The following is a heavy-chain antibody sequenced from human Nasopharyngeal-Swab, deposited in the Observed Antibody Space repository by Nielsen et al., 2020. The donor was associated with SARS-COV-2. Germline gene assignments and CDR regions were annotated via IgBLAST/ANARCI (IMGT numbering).Heavy chain of an antibody. J-gene: IGHJ4*02. D-gene: IGHD5-18*01. CDR3: ARRGYSYGHAYDY. Sequence: SETLSLTCTVSGGSISSGSYYWSWIRQPAGKGLEWIGRIYTSGSTNYNPSLKSRVTISVDTSKNQFSLKLSSVTAADTAVYYCARRGYSYGHAYDYRGQGTLVTVSS. CDR1: GGSISSGSYY. CDR2: IYTSGST. V-gene: IGHV4-61*02.